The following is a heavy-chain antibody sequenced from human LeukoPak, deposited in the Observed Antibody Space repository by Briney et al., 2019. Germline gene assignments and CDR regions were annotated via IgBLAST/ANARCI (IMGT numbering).Heavy chain of an antibody. CDR1: GFTFSSYS. CDR2: ISGSSSTI. Sequence: GGSLRLSCAASGFTFSSYSMNWVRQAPGKGLEWVSYISGSSSTIYYADSVKGRFTISRDNAKNSLYLQMNSLRAEDTAVYYCVRVTAEYAFDIWGQGTMVTVSS. V-gene: IGHV3-48*01. CDR3: VRVTAEYAFDI. D-gene: IGHD3-10*01. J-gene: IGHJ3*02.